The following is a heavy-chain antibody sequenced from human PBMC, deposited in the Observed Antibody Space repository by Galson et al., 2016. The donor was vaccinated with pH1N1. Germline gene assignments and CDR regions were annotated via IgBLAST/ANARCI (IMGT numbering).Heavy chain of an antibody. J-gene: IGHJ1*01. V-gene: IGHV3-21*01. CDR2: ISSSSNYI. D-gene: IGHD2-21*02. CDR3: ARAGGVVTSTLFFQH. Sequence: SLRLSCAASGFTFSSYSMHWVRQAPGKGLEWVSSISSSSNYIHYAGSLRGRFTISRDNAKNSLYLQMNSLGAEDTAVYYCARAGGVVTSTLFFQHWGQGTLVTVSS. CDR1: GFTFSSYS.